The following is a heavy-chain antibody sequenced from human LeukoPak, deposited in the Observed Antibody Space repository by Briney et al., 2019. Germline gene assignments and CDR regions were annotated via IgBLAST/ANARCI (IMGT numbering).Heavy chain of an antibody. V-gene: IGHV1-18*01. CDR1: GYTFTSYG. Sequence: EASVKVSCKASGYTFTSYGISWVRQAPGQGLEWMGWISAYNGNTNYAQKLQGRVTMTTDTSTSTAYMELRSLRSDDTAVYYCARVNRVATIFPRGPRPTNAFDIWGQGTMVTVSS. D-gene: IGHD5-12*01. CDR3: ARVNRVATIFPRGPRPTNAFDI. J-gene: IGHJ3*02. CDR2: ISAYNGNT.